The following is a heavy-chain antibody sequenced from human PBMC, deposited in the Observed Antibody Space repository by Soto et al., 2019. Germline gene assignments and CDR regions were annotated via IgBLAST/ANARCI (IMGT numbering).Heavy chain of an antibody. CDR3: ARAQLQLWSYYYYGMDV. D-gene: IGHD5-18*01. V-gene: IGHV4-34*01. J-gene: IGHJ6*02. Sequence: TSETLSLTCAVYGGSFSGYYWSWIRQPPGKGLEWIGEINHSGSTNYNPSLKSRVTISVDTSKNQFSLKLSSVTAADTAAYYCARAQLQLWSYYYYGMDVWGQGTTVTVSS. CDR1: GGSFSGYY. CDR2: INHSGST.